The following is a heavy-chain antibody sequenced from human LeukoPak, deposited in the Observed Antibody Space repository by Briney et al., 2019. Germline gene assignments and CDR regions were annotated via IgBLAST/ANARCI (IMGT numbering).Heavy chain of an antibody. CDR3: ARDYGSGSYYTL. D-gene: IGHD3-10*01. CDR2: IYTRGST. V-gene: IGHV4-61*02. Sequence: SETLSLTCTVSGGSISSGSYYWSWVRQPAGRGLEWIGRIYTRGSTNYNPSIKSRVTISVDTSKNQSSLKLSSVTAADTAVYYCARDYGSGSYYTLWGQGTLVTVSS. CDR1: GGSISSGSYY. J-gene: IGHJ4*02.